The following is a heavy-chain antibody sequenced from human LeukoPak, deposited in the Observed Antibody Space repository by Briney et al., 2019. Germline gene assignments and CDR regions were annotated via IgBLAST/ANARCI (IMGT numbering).Heavy chain of an antibody. CDR3: AGRYCSSTSCRKYFDY. CDR1: GGSFSGYY. CDR2: INHSGST. D-gene: IGHD2-2*01. V-gene: IGHV4-34*01. Sequence: PSETLSLTCAVYGGSFSGYYWSWIRQPPGKGLEWLGEINHSGSTNYNPSLKSRVTISVDTSKNQFSLKLSSVTAADTAVYYCAGRYCSSTSCRKYFDYWGQGTLVTVSS. J-gene: IGHJ4*02.